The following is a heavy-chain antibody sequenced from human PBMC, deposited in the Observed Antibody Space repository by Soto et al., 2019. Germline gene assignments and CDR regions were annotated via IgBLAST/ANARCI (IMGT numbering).Heavy chain of an antibody. CDR2: ISYDGSNK. D-gene: IGHD6-6*01. Sequence: GGSLRLSCAASGFTFSSYAMHWVRQAPGKGLEWVAVISYDGSNKYYADSVKGRFTISRDNSKNTLYLQMNSLRAEDTAVYYCARDAQYSSSHPYYWGQGTLVTVSS. CDR3: ARDAQYSSSHPYY. CDR1: GFTFSSYA. V-gene: IGHV3-30-3*01. J-gene: IGHJ4*02.